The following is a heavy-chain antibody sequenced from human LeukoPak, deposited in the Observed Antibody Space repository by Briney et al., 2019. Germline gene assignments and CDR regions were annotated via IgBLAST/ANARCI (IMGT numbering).Heavy chain of an antibody. Sequence: GGSLRLSCAASGFSFSGHEMNWVRQAPGKGLEWVSYISSSGSTIYYADSVKGRFTISRDNAKNSLDLQMNSLRDEDTAVYYCARDPSDCSGGSCYPDHWGQGTLVTVSS. CDR1: GFSFSGHE. CDR3: ARDPSDCSGGSCYPDH. V-gene: IGHV3-48*03. CDR2: ISSSGSTI. J-gene: IGHJ5*02. D-gene: IGHD2-15*01.